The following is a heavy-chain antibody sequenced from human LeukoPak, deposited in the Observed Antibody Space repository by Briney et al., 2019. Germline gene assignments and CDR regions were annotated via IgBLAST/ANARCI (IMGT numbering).Heavy chain of an antibody. CDR1: GGTFSSYA. D-gene: IGHD3-22*01. J-gene: IGHJ2*01. V-gene: IGHV1-18*01. CDR3: ARDHRTESDGYYFVNELWYFDL. CDR2: ISAYNGNT. Sequence: ASVKVSCKASGGTFSSYAISWVRQAPGQGLEWMGWISAYNGNTNYAQKLQGRVTMTTDTSTSTAYMELRSLRSEDTAVYYCARDHRTESDGYYFVNELWYFDLWGRGTLVTVSS.